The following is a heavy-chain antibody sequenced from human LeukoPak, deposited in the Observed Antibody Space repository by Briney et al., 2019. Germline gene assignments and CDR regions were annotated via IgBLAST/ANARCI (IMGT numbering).Heavy chain of an antibody. CDR2: ISASAGTT. CDR3: AKDPASYEYYFDY. J-gene: IGHJ4*02. V-gene: IGHV3-23*01. CDR1: GLTFSGHA. D-gene: IGHD5-12*01. Sequence: PGGSLRLSCAASGLTFSGHAMSWVRQAPGKGLEWVSSISASAGTTYYADSVKGRFTISRDNSKNTLDLRMNSLRAEDTAVYYCAKDPASYEYYFDYWGQGTLVTVSS.